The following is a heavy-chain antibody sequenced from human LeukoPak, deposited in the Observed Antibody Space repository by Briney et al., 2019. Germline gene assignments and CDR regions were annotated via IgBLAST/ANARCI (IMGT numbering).Heavy chain of an antibody. CDR1: GYTLTELS. Sequence: AASVKVSCKVSGYTLTELSMHWVRQAPGKGLEWMGGFDPEDGETIYAQKFQGRVTMTGDTSTSTVYMEVSSLRSEDTAVYYCARLADYDSSGYLSYWGQGTLVTVSS. CDR2: FDPEDGET. V-gene: IGHV1-24*01. J-gene: IGHJ4*02. D-gene: IGHD3-22*01. CDR3: ARLADYDSSGYLSY.